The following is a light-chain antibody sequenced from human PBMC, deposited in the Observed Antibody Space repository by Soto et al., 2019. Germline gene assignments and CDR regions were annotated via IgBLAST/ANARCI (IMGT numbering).Light chain of an antibody. V-gene: IGLV1-44*01. CDR2: SNN. J-gene: IGLJ1*01. CDR1: SSNIGSNT. Sequence: QSVLTQLPSASGTPGQRVTISCSGSSSNIGSNTVNWYQQLPGTAPKLLIYSNNQRPSGVPDRFSGSKSGTSASLAISGLQSDDQAAYYCATWDDSLNGYVFGTGTKVTVL. CDR3: ATWDDSLNGYV.